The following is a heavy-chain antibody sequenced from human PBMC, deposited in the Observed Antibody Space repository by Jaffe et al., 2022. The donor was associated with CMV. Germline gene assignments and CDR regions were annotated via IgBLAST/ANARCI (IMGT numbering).Heavy chain of an antibody. CDR3: ATDQGGSYSAYFDF. CDR2: IIPILDVA. V-gene: IGHV1-69*09. D-gene: IGHD1-26*01. Sequence: QVQLVQSGIEVKKPGSSVKVSCKASGGISSTYAINWVRQAPGQGLEWMGRIIPILDVANYAQRFQGRVTITADKSTSTAYMELSSLRSEDTAIYYCATDQGGSYSAYFDFWGQGTLVTVSS. J-gene: IGHJ4*02. CDR1: GGISSTYA.